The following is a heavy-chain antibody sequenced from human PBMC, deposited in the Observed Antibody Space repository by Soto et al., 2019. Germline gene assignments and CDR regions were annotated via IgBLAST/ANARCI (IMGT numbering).Heavy chain of an antibody. J-gene: IGHJ5*02. CDR3: ARMATYGTLNWFDP. CDR1: GYAFGDYD. CDR2: MNPNSANT. V-gene: IGHV1-8*01. D-gene: IGHD1-1*01. Sequence: QVQLVQSGAEVQRPGASVKVSCRASGYAFGDYDISWVRQAPGQGLEWMGWMNPNSANTGYAQKFQGRVSMTRDMSINTAYMELSRLRPEDTAIYYCARMATYGTLNWFDPWGQGALVTVSS.